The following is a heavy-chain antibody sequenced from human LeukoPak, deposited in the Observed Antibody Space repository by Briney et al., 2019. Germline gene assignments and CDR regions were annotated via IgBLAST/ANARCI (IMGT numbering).Heavy chain of an antibody. Sequence: SETLSLTCTVSGGSISSYYWSWIRQPPGKGLEWIGYIYYSGSTNYNPSLKSRVTISVDTSKNQFSLKLSSVIAADTAVYYCASPALGYSYDYHSAFDIWGQGTMVTVSS. CDR1: GGSISSYY. CDR3: ASPALGYSYDYHSAFDI. D-gene: IGHD5-18*01. J-gene: IGHJ3*02. V-gene: IGHV4-59*01. CDR2: IYYSGST.